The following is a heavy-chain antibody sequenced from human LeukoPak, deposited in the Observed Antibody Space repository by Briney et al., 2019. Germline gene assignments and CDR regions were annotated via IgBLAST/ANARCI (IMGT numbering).Heavy chain of an antibody. CDR1: GYTFGDYA. D-gene: IGHD3-3*01. J-gene: IGHJ6*04. CDR3: SRGLRFPDV. V-gene: IGHV3-49*03. CDR2: IRTKTYAEAT. Sequence: SLRLSCTVSGYTFGDYALTWFRQAPGKGLEWVGFIRTKTYAEATEYAASVEGRFTFSRDDSNSIAHLQMNSLKTEDTAVYYCSRGLRFPDVWGKGTTVTVSS.